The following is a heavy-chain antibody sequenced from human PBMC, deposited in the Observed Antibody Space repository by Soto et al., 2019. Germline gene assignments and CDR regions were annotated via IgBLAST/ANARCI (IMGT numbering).Heavy chain of an antibody. Sequence: GESLKISCKGSGYSFTSYWISWVRQRPGKGLEWMGRIDPSDSYTNYSPSFQGHVTISADKSISTAYMQWSSLKASDTAMYYCASDGAAYSGFTAYDDWRQGTLGTVSS. CDR3: ASDGAAYSGFTAYDD. CDR1: GYSFTSYW. CDR2: IDPSDSYT. V-gene: IGHV5-10-1*01. J-gene: IGHJ4*02. D-gene: IGHD5-12*01.